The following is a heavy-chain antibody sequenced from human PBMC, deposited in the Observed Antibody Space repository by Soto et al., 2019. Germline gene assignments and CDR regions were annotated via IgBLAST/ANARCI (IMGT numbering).Heavy chain of an antibody. CDR2: IYSGGST. CDR1: GFTVSSNY. D-gene: IGHD3-22*01. CDR3: ARNCDSTDGGAFDS. V-gene: IGHV3-53*01. J-gene: IGHJ3*02. Sequence: EVQLVESGGGLIQPGGSLRLSCAASGFTVSSNYMSWVRQAPGKGLEWVSVIYSGGSTYYADSVKGRFTISRDHSKNTLYLQMKTLIAEDTALYYCARNCDSTDGGAFDSGGQGTMVTVAS.